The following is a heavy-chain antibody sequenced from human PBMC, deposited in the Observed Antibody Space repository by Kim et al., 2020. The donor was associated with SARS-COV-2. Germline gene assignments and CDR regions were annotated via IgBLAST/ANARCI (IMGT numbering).Heavy chain of an antibody. D-gene: IGHD2-15*01. CDR2: INNDGSIT. Sequence: GGSLRLSCATSGFTFTSHRIHWVRQVRGKGLVWVSDINNDGSITRYADAVKGRFTISRDNAKNTAYLQMNSLGAEDTALYYCARDGPGSFDIWGQGTMVTV. V-gene: IGHV3-74*01. CDR3: ARDGPGSFDI. CDR1: GFTFTSHR. J-gene: IGHJ3*02.